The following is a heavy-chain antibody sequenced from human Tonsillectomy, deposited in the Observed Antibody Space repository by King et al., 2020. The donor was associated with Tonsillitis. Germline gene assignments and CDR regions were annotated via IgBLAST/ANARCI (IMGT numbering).Heavy chain of an antibody. CDR2: ISSSSSTI. Sequence: QLVQSGGGLVQPGGSLRLSCAASGFTFSSYSMNWVRQAPGKGLEWVSYISSSSSTIYYADSVKGRFTISRDNANNSLYLQMNSLRDEDTAVYYCARLQYYDFWSGYLYYFDYWGQGTLVTASS. CDR3: ARLQYYDFWSGYLYYFDY. D-gene: IGHD3-3*01. J-gene: IGHJ4*02. CDR1: GFTFSSYS. V-gene: IGHV3-48*02.